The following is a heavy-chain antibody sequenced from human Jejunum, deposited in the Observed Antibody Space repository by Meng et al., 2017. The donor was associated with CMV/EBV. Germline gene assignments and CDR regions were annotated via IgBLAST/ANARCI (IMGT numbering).Heavy chain of an antibody. CDR2: ISHDGTIT. CDR1: GFTFSSDV. Sequence: CAASGFTFSSDVMHWVRQAPGKGLVWVARISHDGTITTYVDSVKGRFTISRDNARNTLYLQMNSLRAEDTAVYYYARDRNWIFDYWGRGTLVTVSS. D-gene: IGHD1-1*01. V-gene: IGHV3-74*03. CDR3: ARDRNWIFDY. J-gene: IGHJ4*02.